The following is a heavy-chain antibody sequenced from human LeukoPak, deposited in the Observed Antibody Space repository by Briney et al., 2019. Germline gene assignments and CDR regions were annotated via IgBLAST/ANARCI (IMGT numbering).Heavy chain of an antibody. D-gene: IGHD6-19*01. J-gene: IGHJ4*02. CDR3: ARHDTSRGWDVDY. CDR1: GGAISSRTYY. CDR2: IYYSGST. Sequence: SETLSLTCTVSGGAISSRTYYWGWIRQPPGKGLECIGSIYYSGSTYYNPSLKSRVTISVDTSKNQFSLELSSVTAADTAVYYCARHDTSRGWDVDYWGQGTLVTVSS. V-gene: IGHV4-39*01.